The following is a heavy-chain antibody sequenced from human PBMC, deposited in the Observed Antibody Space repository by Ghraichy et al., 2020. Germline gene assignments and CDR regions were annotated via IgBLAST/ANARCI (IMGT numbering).Heavy chain of an antibody. V-gene: IGHV3-49*03. Sequence: GGSLRLSCTPSGFTFGDYTMSWFRPPPGKGLEWVTLIRSNSYGGTTEYAASVKGRFTISRDDVKSILYLQMHSLKTEDTAIYYCTRKMLGRAVSGPGEHWGQGTLVTGSP. CDR3: TRKMLGRAVSGPGEH. CDR2: IRSNSYGGTT. CDR1: GFTFGDYT. J-gene: IGHJ1*01. D-gene: IGHD6-19*01.